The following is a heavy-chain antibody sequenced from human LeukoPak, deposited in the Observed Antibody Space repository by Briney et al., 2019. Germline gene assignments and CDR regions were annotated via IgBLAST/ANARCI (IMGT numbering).Heavy chain of an antibody. CDR3: ARSTQGGVAHYYYYYGMDV. CDR1: GFTFSDYY. D-gene: IGHD2-15*01. Sequence: PGGSLRLSCAASGFTFSDYYMSWIRQAPGKGLEWVSYISSSGSTIYYADSVKGRFTISRDNSKNTLYLQMNSLRAEDTAVYYCARSTQGGVAHYYYYYGMDVWGQGTTVTVSS. J-gene: IGHJ6*02. V-gene: IGHV3-11*04. CDR2: ISSSGSTI.